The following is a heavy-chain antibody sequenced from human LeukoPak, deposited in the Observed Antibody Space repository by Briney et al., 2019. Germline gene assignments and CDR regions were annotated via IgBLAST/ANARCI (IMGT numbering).Heavy chain of an antibody. CDR2: IDPSDSYT. CDR3: ARHPDYGDYEVLSDY. Sequence: RGESLRISCKGSGYSFTSYWISWVRQMPGKGLEWMGRIDPSDSYTNYSPSFQGHVTISADKSISTAYLQWSSLKASDTAMYYCARHPDYGDYEVLSDYWGQGTLVTVSS. CDR1: GYSFTSYW. V-gene: IGHV5-10-1*01. J-gene: IGHJ4*02. D-gene: IGHD4-17*01.